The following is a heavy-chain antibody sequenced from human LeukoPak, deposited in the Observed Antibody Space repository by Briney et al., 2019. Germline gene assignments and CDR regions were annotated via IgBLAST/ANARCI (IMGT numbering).Heavy chain of an antibody. V-gene: IGHV4-38-2*01. J-gene: IGHJ3*02. CDR2: IYHSGST. Sequence: PSETLSLTCAVSGYSISSGYYWGWIRQPPGKGLGWIGSIYHSGSTYYNPSLKSRVTISVDTSKNQFSLKLSSVTAAVTAVYYCAAYCTNGVCHGGAFDIWGQGTMVTVSS. CDR1: GYSISSGYY. D-gene: IGHD2-8*01. CDR3: AAYCTNGVCHGGAFDI.